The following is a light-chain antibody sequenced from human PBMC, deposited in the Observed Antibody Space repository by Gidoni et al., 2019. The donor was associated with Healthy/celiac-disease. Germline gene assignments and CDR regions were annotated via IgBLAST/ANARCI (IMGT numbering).Light chain of an antibody. V-gene: IGKV3-20*01. CDR3: QQYGSSPLT. J-gene: IGKJ4*01. Sequence: LVLTQSPGTLSLSPGERATLSCRASQRVSSSYLAWYQQKPGQAPRLRIYGASSRASGIPDRFSGSGSGTDFTLTISRLEPEDFAVYYCQQYGSSPLTFGGGTKVEIK. CDR2: GAS. CDR1: QRVSSSY.